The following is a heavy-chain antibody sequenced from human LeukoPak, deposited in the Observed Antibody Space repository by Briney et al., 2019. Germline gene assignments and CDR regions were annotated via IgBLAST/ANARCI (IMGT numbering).Heavy chain of an antibody. V-gene: IGHV1-8*01. CDR3: ARGHTTYDAFDI. Sequence: ASVKVSCKASGYTFTSYDINWVRQATGQGLEWMGWMNPNSGDTGYAQKFQGRVTMTRNTSISTAYMELSSLRSEDTAVYYCARGHTTYDAFDIWGQGTMITVSS. J-gene: IGHJ3*02. D-gene: IGHD1-26*01. CDR2: MNPNSGDT. CDR1: GYTFTSYD.